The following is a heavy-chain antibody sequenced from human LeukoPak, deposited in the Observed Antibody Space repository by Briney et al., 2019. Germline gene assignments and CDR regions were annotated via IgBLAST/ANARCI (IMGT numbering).Heavy chain of an antibody. V-gene: IGHV3-20*04. CDR2: INWDGSST. CDR3: AKGKPRGDYYGSGIYFYFDY. D-gene: IGHD3-10*01. CDR1: GFTFSSYA. Sequence: GGSLRLSCVASGFTFSSYAMSWVRQAPGKGLEWVSGINWDGSSTGYADSVKGRFIISRGNAKNSLYLQMNSLKAEDTALYFCAKGKPRGDYYGSGIYFYFDYWGQGALVTVSS. J-gene: IGHJ4*02.